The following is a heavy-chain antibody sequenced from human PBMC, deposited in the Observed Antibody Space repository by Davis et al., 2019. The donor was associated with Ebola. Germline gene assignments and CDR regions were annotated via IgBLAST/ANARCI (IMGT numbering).Heavy chain of an antibody. J-gene: IGHJ6*02. D-gene: IGHD3-10*01. Sequence: ASVTVSCKASGYTFTSHGITWVRQTPGQGLEWMGWIGPYNANTKYAQKFQDRVTMTTDTSTGTAYMEVRSLRSGDTAVYYCARGDRGSGTYARTPNYYGMDVWGQGTTVTVSS. CDR1: GYTFTSHG. CDR3: ARGDRGSGTYARTPNYYGMDV. CDR2: IGPYNANT. V-gene: IGHV1-18*04.